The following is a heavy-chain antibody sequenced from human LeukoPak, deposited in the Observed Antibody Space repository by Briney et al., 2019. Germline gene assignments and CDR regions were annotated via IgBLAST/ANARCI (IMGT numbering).Heavy chain of an antibody. D-gene: IGHD1-26*01. V-gene: IGHV5-51*01. CDR1: RYSFTTYW. Sequence: GESLQISCEASRYSFTTYWIGWVRQMPGKGLEWMGIIFPGDSDTRYSPSFQGQVTTSADKSTSTAYLQWSSLKASDTAMYYCAKSHGGGATHSWGQGTLVTVST. CDR3: AKSHGGGATHS. J-gene: IGHJ4*02. CDR2: IFPGDSDT.